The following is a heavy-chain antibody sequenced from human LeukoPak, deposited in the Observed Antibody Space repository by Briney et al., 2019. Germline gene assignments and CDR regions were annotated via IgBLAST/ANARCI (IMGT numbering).Heavy chain of an antibody. D-gene: IGHD2-8*02. J-gene: IGHJ4*02. V-gene: IGHV3-23*01. Sequence: GGSLRLSCAASGFTFSSYAMSWVRQAPGKGLEWVSALSGGGGSTFYTDSVKGRFTISRDNAKNTLSLQMDSLRGEDSAMYYCATDTGAFHFAYWGQGTLVTVSS. CDR1: GFTFSSYA. CDR2: LSGGGGST. CDR3: ATDTGAFHFAY.